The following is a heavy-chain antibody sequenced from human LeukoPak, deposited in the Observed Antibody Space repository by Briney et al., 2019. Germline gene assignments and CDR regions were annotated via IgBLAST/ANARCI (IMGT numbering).Heavy chain of an antibody. CDR1: GFTFSSYS. Sequence: PGGSLRLSCAASGFTFSSYSMHWVRQAPGKGLEWVAVISYDGSTKYYADSVKGRFTISRDNSKNTLYLQMDSLRTEDTAVYYCASLKRFDPWGQGTLVTVSS. CDR2: ISYDGSTK. V-gene: IGHV3-30-3*01. CDR3: ASLKRFDP. J-gene: IGHJ5*02.